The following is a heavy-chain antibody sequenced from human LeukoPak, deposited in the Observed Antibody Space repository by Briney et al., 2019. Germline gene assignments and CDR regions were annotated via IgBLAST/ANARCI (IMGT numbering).Heavy chain of an antibody. J-gene: IGHJ6*03. D-gene: IGHD3-3*01. CDR3: TTDLTYYDFWSGYYNYYYYYMDV. Sequence: GGSLRLSCAASGFTFSGSAMHWVRQASGKGLEWVGRIRSKANSYATAYAASVKGRFTISRDDSKNTAYLQMNSLKTEDTAVYYCTTDLTYYDFWSGYYNYYYYYMDVWGKGTTVTVSS. CDR2: IRSKANSYAT. CDR1: GFTFSGSA. V-gene: IGHV3-73*01.